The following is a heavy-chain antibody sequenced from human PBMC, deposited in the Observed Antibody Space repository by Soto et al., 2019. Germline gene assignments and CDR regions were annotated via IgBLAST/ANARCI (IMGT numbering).Heavy chain of an antibody. D-gene: IGHD3-10*01. Sequence: QVQLVQSGTEVRKPGASVRVSCKASGYTFTAFAMHWVRQAPGQRPEWMGWINADNGNTRYSQKFQGRVTYTIDTSANTAYVELSSLESDDTAVYYCERDGSGYYGSGSYPDWGQGTLVTVSS. J-gene: IGHJ4*02. CDR1: GYTFTAFA. V-gene: IGHV1-3*01. CDR2: INADNGNT. CDR3: ERDGSGYYGSGSYPD.